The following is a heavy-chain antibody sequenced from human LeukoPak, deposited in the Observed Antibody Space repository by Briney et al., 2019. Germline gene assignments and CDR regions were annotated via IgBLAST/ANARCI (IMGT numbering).Heavy chain of an antibody. D-gene: IGHD3-22*01. CDR2: ISYDGSNK. J-gene: IGHJ4*02. Sequence: GGSLRLSCAASGFTFSSYGMHWVRQAPGKGLEWVAVISYDGSNKYYADSVKGRFTISRDYSKNTLYLQMNSLRAEDTAVYYCAKEDYYDSSGYYYYFDYWGQGTLVTVSS. CDR3: AKEDYYDSSGYYYYFDY. CDR1: GFTFSSYG. V-gene: IGHV3-30*18.